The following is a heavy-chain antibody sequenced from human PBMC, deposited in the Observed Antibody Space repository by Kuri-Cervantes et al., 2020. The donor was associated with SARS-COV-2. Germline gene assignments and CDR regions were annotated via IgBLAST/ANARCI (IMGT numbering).Heavy chain of an antibody. V-gene: IGHV1-8*03. CDR3: ARDTTVSAMDV. CDR2: MNPNSGNT. Sequence: ASVKVSCKASGYTFTSYDINWARQATGQGLEWMGWMNPNSGNTGYAQKFQGRVTITRNTSISTAYMELSNLRSEDTAVYYCARDTTVSAMDVWGKGTTVTVSS. D-gene: IGHD4-11*01. CDR1: GYTFTSYD. J-gene: IGHJ6*03.